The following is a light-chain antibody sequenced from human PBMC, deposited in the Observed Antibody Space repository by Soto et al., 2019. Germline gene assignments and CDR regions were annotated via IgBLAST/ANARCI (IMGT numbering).Light chain of an antibody. V-gene: IGKV3-11*01. Sequence: EIVLTQSPATLSLSPGERATLSCRASQSVSSYLAWYQQKPGQAPRLLIYDASNRATGIPARFSGSGSGTDFTLTISSLEPGDFAVYYCQVYGNSMWTFGQGTKVDIK. J-gene: IGKJ1*01. CDR3: QVYGNSMWT. CDR1: QSVSSY. CDR2: DAS.